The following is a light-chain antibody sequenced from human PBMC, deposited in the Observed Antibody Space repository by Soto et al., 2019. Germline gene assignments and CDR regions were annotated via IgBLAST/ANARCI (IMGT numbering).Light chain of an antibody. CDR1: SSDVGSYDL. V-gene: IGLV2-23*01. CDR2: EGT. J-gene: IGLJ2*01. CDR3: CSYSGSDTMI. Sequence: QSVLTQPASVSGSPGQSITISCTGTSSDVGSYDLVSWFQHHPGEAPKLMIYEGTKLPSGVSNRFSGSKSGNTASLTISGLQTEDEADYYCCSYSGSDTMIFGGGTKVTVL.